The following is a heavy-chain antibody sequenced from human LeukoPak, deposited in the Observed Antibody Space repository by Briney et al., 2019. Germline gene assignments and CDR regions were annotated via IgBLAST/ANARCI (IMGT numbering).Heavy chain of an antibody. Sequence: GASVKVSCKASGYTFTGYYMHWVRQAPGQGLEWMGWINPNSGGTNYAQKFQGRVTMTRDTSISTAYMELSRLRSDDTAVYYCARARYGGNLSTYYYYYYMDVWGKGTTVTVSS. V-gene: IGHV1-2*02. J-gene: IGHJ6*03. CDR1: GYTFTGYY. D-gene: IGHD4-23*01. CDR2: INPNSGGT. CDR3: ARARYGGNLSTYYYYYYMDV.